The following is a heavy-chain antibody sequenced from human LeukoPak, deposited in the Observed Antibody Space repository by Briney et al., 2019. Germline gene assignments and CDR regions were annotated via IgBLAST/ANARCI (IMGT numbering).Heavy chain of an antibody. Sequence: GGSLRLSCAASGFTFSSYSMNWVRQAPGKGLEWVSYISSGGSTIYYADSVRGRFTISRDTAKNSLYLEMNSLRDEDTAMYYCVRGDQEASEPAFDYWGQGTLVTVSS. CDR3: VRGDQEASEPAFDY. J-gene: IGHJ4*02. D-gene: IGHD1-14*01. V-gene: IGHV3-48*02. CDR2: ISSGGSTI. CDR1: GFTFSSYS.